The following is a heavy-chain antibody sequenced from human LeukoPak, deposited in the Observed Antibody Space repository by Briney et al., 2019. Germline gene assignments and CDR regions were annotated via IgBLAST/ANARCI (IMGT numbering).Heavy chain of an antibody. V-gene: IGHV1-18*01. CDR3: ARHMGGWSLCYFDY. CDR2: ISAYNGNT. CDR1: GYTFTSYG. J-gene: IGHJ4*02. Sequence: GASVKVSCKASGYTFTSYGISWVRQAPGQGLEWMGWISAYNGNTNYAQKLQGRVTMTTDTSTSTAYMELRSLRSDDTAVYYCARHMGGWSLCYFDYWGQGTLVTVSS. D-gene: IGHD6-19*01.